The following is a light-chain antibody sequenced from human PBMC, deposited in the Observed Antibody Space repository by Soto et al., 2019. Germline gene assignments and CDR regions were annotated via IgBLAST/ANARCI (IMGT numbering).Light chain of an antibody. V-gene: IGKV3-20*01. CDR1: QSVTYDQ. CDR2: GAS. CDR3: QQYGDLPPT. Sequence: IVLTQSPYTLSLSPGERATLSRRASQSVTYDQLACYRQTPGQAPRLLIYGASSRAAGIPDRFSGSGSGTDFTLTISRLEPEDFVVYHCQQYGDLPPTFGQGTKVDI. J-gene: IGKJ1*01.